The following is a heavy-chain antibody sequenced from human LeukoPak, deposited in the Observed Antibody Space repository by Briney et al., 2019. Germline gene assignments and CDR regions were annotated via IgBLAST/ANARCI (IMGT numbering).Heavy chain of an antibody. J-gene: IGHJ6*03. CDR1: GFTFGSYA. CDR2: IYSGGST. V-gene: IGHV3-53*01. Sequence: GGSLRLSCAASGFTFGSYAMYWVRQAPGKGPEWVSVIYSGGSTYYADSVKGRFTISRDNSKNTLYLQMNSLRAEDTAVYYCASTGRRYSSSSRGSYYYYYMDVWGKGTTVTVSS. D-gene: IGHD6-6*01. CDR3: ASTGRRYSSSSRGSYYYYYMDV.